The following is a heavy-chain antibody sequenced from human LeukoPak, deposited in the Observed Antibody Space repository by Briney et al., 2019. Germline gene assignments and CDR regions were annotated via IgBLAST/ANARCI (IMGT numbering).Heavy chain of an antibody. D-gene: IGHD3-22*01. V-gene: IGHV1-2*02. CDR1: GYSFTSYY. CDR2: INPNSGGT. J-gene: IGHJ4*02. Sequence: ASVKVSCKASGYSFTSYYMHWVRQAPGQGLEWMGWINPNSGGTNYAQKFQGRVTMTRDTSISTAYMELSRLRSDDTAVYYCARGSAEKDYDSSGFDYWGQGPLVTVSS. CDR3: ARGSAEKDYDSSGFDY.